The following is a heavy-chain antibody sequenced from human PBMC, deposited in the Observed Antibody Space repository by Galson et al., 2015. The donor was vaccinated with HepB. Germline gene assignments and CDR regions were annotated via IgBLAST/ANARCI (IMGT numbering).Heavy chain of an antibody. Sequence: SLRLSCAASGFIFSSYALHWVRQAPGKGLEWVAYISYDGTNKHYADSVKGRFTISRDKSKYTLYLHMNSQREEDTAVYYCAREGEYFFDYWGQGTLVTVSS. J-gene: IGHJ4*02. V-gene: IGHV3-30*04. CDR3: AREGEYFFDY. CDR1: GFIFSSYA. CDR2: ISYDGTNK.